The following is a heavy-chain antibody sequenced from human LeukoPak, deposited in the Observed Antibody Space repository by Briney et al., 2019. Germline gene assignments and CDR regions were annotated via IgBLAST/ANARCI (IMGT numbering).Heavy chain of an antibody. V-gene: IGHV3-9*01. D-gene: IGHD6-19*01. J-gene: IGHJ4*02. CDR2: ISWNSGSI. CDR3: AKDKGIAVAGTVFDY. CDR1: GFTFDDYA. Sequence: PGGSLRLSCAASGFTFDDYAMHWVRQAPGKGLEWVSGISWNSGSIGYADSVKGRLTISRDNAKNSLYLQMNSLRAEDTALYYCAKDKGIAVAGTVFDYWGQGTLVTVSS.